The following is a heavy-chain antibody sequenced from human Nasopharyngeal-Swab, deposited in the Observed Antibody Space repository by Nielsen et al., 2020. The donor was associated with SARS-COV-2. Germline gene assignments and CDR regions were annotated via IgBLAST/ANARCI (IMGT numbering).Heavy chain of an antibody. V-gene: IGHV3-33*01. J-gene: IGHJ3*02. Sequence: GGSLRLSCAASGFSFNNHGMHWVRQAPGKGLEWVAVIWSDGKTTKYADSVKGRLTIPRDKSRNTLYLQMNNLRVEDTAIYYCAREGPYSGTNVFDIWGQGTMVTVSS. CDR2: IWSDGKTT. CDR3: AREGPYSGTNVFDI. CDR1: GFSFNNHG. D-gene: IGHD5-12*01.